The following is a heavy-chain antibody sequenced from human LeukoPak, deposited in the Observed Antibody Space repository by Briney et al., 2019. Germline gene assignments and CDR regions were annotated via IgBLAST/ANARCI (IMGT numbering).Heavy chain of an antibody. V-gene: IGHV1-69*04. CDR1: GGTFSSYA. CDR2: IIPILGIA. D-gene: IGHD3-22*01. Sequence: GASVKVSCKASGGTFSSYAISWVRQAPGQGLEWMGRIIPILGIANYAQKFQGRVTITADKSTSTAYMELSSLRSEDTAVYYCARGDYYDSSGYYSDFDYWGQGTLVTVSS. J-gene: IGHJ4*02. CDR3: ARGDYYDSSGYYSDFDY.